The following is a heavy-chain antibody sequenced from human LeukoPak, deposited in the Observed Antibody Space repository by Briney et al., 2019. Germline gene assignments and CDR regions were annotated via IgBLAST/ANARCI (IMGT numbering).Heavy chain of an antibody. CDR1: GFTFDDYA. D-gene: IGHD1-26*01. V-gene: IGHV3-9*01. J-gene: IGHJ1*01. Sequence: PGRSLRLSCAASGFTFDDYAMHWVRQAPGKGLEWVSGISRNSGSIGYADSVKGRFTISRDNAKNSLYLQMNSLRAEDTAVYYCAIQVGALDWGQDTLVTVSS. CDR2: ISRNSGSI. CDR3: AIQVGALD.